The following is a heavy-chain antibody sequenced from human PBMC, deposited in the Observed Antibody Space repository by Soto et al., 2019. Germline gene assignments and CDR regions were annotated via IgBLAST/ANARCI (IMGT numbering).Heavy chain of an antibody. D-gene: IGHD2-15*01. CDR1: GFTFSSYS. Sequence: PGGSLRLSCAASGFTFSSYSMNWVRQAPGKGLEWVSSISSSSSCIYYADSVKGRFTISRDNAKNSLYLQMNSLRAEDTAVYYCARSYVGYCSGGSCAGYNWFDPWGQGTLVTVSS. CDR3: ARSYVGYCSGGSCAGYNWFDP. V-gene: IGHV3-21*01. J-gene: IGHJ5*02. CDR2: ISSSSSCI.